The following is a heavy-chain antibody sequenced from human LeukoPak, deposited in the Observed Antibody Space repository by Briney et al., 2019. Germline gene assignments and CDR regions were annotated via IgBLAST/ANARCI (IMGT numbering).Heavy chain of an antibody. CDR1: GFTFSSYA. J-gene: IGHJ3*02. D-gene: IGHD3-22*01. V-gene: IGHV3-20*04. CDR3: VREHTYYYDSSGDAFDI. Sequence: PGGSLRLSCAASGFTFSSYAMSWVRQAPGKGLEWVSGINWNGGSTGYADSVKGRFTISRDNAKNSLYLQMNSLRAEDTALYYCVREHTYYYDSSGDAFDIWGQGTMVTVSS. CDR2: INWNGGST.